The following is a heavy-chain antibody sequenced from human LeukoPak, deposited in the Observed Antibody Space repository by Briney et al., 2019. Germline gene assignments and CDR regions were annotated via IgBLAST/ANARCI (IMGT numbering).Heavy chain of an antibody. CDR1: GFTFSSYG. J-gene: IGHJ4*02. CDR3: AKDLGGTDYGDYGVDY. Sequence: GGSLRLSCAASGFTFSSYGMHWVRQAPGKGLEWVAVIWYDGSNKYYADSVKGRFTISRDNSKNTLYLQVNSLRADDTAVYYCAKDLGGTDYGDYGVDYWGQGTLVTVSS. V-gene: IGHV3-33*03. D-gene: IGHD4-17*01. CDR2: IWYDGSNK.